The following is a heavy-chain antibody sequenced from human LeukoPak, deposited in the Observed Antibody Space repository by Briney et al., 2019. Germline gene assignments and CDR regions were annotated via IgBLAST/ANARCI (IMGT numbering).Heavy chain of an antibody. CDR3: ARDLISGPATHDS. Sequence: GGSLRLSCAASGFXVTNNDMNWVRQAPGKGLEWVSVITSGGSTYFADSVKGRFTVSRDNSKNTLSLQMNSLRVEDTAVYYCARDLISGPATHDSWGQGALVTVSS. CDR1: GFXVTNND. J-gene: IGHJ4*02. V-gene: IGHV3-66*01. CDR2: ITSGGST. D-gene: IGHD2-15*01.